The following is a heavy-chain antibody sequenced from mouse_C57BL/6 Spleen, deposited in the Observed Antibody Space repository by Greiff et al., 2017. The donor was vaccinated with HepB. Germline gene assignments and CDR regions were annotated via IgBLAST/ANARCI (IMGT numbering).Heavy chain of an antibody. Sequence: QVQLQQPGAELVRPGSSVKLSCKASGYTFTSYWMDWVKQRPGQGLEWIGNIYPSDSETHYNQKFKDKATLTVDKSSSTAYMQLSSLTSEDSAVYYCARSRYYGSSYGFDYWGQGTTLTVSS. V-gene: IGHV1-61*01. CDR3: ARSRYYGSSYGFDY. D-gene: IGHD1-1*01. CDR2: IYPSDSET. CDR1: GYTFTSYW. J-gene: IGHJ2*01.